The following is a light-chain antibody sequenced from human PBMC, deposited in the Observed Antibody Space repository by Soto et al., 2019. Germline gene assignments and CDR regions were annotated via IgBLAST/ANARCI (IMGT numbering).Light chain of an antibody. Sequence: QAVVTQSPSGSASLGASVKLTCTLSSWHGNYVIAWHQQQTEKGPPYLMKVKSDGSNSKGDVIPDRVSGSSSGAERYLAMSSIQCGDEADCFCQTWATGHGVFGGGTKLTVL. J-gene: IGLJ2*01. CDR1: SWHGNYV. CDR3: QTWATGHGV. CDR2: VKSDGSN. V-gene: IGLV4-69*01.